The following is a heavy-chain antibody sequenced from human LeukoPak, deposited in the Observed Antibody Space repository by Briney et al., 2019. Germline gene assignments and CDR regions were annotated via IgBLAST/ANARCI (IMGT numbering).Heavy chain of an antibody. CDR2: ISAYNGNT. Sequence: ASVKVSCKASGYTFTSYGISWVRQAPGQGLEWMGWISAYNGNTNYAQELQGRVTMTTDTSTSTAYMELRSLRSDDTAVYYCARDGRIVGATMGGDDYWGQGTLVTVSS. D-gene: IGHD1-26*01. CDR3: ARDGRIVGATMGGDDY. J-gene: IGHJ4*02. CDR1: GYTFTSYG. V-gene: IGHV1-18*01.